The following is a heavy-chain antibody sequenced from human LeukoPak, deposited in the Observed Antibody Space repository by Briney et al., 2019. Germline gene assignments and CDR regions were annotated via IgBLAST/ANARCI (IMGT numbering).Heavy chain of an antibody. Sequence: ASVKVSCKASGYTFTGYFIHWVRQAPGQGLEWMGQINPNSGGTNYAQKFQGRVTMTRDTSISTAYMELSRLRSDDTAVYYRARGKELLDSWGQGTLVTVSS. D-gene: IGHD1-26*01. J-gene: IGHJ4*02. CDR1: GYTFTGYF. V-gene: IGHV1-2*06. CDR2: INPNSGGT. CDR3: ARGKELLDS.